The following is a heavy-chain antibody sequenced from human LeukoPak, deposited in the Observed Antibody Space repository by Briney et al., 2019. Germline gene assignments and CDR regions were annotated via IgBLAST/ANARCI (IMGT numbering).Heavy chain of an antibody. CDR2: INPNSGGT. V-gene: IGHV1-2*02. CDR1: GYTFTGYY. Sequence: ASVKVSCKSSGYTFTGYYMHWVRQAPGQGLEWMGWINPNSGGTNYAQKFQGRVTMTRDTSISTAYMELSRLRSDDTAVYYCARGRRITIFPLPEYWGQGTLVTVSS. J-gene: IGHJ4*02. D-gene: IGHD3-3*01. CDR3: ARGRRITIFPLPEY.